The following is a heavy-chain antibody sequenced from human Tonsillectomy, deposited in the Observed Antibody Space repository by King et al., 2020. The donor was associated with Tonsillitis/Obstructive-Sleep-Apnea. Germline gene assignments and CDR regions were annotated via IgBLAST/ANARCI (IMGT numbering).Heavy chain of an antibody. Sequence: QLQESGPGLVKPSETLSLTCTVSGGSISSYYWSWIRQPPGKGLAWIGYIDYSGSTKYNPSLKSRVIISVDTSKNQFSLNLSSVTAADPAVYYCAREGDDAFDIWGQGTMVTVPS. CDR3: AREGDDAFDI. J-gene: IGHJ3*02. V-gene: IGHV4-59*01. CDR1: GGSISSYY. D-gene: IGHD3-16*01. CDR2: IDYSGST.